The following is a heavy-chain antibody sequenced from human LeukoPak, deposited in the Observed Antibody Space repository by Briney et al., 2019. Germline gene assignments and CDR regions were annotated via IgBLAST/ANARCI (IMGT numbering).Heavy chain of an antibody. J-gene: IGHJ4*02. D-gene: IGHD2-2*01. Sequence: GASVKVSCKASGYTFTSYGISWVRQAPGQRLEWMGRISAYTGNTNYAQKLQGRVTMTADTSTSTAYMELRSLRSDDTAVYYCAKVVVPAAMKAYFDYWGQGTLVTVSS. CDR3: AKVVVPAAMKAYFDY. V-gene: IGHV1-18*01. CDR2: ISAYTGNT. CDR1: GYTFTSYG.